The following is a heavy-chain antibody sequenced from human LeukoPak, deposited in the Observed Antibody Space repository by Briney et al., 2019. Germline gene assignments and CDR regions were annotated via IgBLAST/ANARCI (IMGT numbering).Heavy chain of an antibody. V-gene: IGHV3-23*01. D-gene: IGHD1-26*01. CDR2: ITSSGDTT. CDR1: GFNFNDYP. Sequence: PGGSLRLSCAASGFNFNDYPMSWVRQTPGKGLEWVSAITSSGDTTYYADSVRGRFTISRDNSKNTLYLQMNTLRAEDRAVYYCAKENPVGGTNYFDYWGQGTLVTVSS. CDR3: AKENPVGGTNYFDY. J-gene: IGHJ4*02.